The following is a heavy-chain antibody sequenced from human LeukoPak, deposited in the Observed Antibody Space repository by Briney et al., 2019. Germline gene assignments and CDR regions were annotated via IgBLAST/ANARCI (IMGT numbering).Heavy chain of an antibody. CDR3: AAKKYSGSYWHSPDY. CDR1: GSTFSSSA. J-gene: IGHJ4*02. CDR2: IVVGSGNT. Sequence: SVKVSCKASGSTFSSSAIQWVRQARGQRLEWIGWIVVGSGNTNYAQRFQERVTLTRDMSTATAYLELSSLRSEDTAVYYCAAKKYSGSYWHSPDYWGQGTLVTVSS. D-gene: IGHD1-26*01. V-gene: IGHV1-58*02.